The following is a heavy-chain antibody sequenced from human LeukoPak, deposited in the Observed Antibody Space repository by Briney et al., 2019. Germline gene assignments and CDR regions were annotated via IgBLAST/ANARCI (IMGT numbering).Heavy chain of an antibody. J-gene: IGHJ5*02. CDR1: GFTFTSYS. CDR3: ARDLSEYSSGFDP. Sequence: GGSLRLSCAASGFTFTSYSINWVRQAPGKGLEWVSSISSSSSYIYYADSVKGRFTISRDNAKNSLYLQLNSLRAEDTAVYYCARDLSEYSSGFDPWGQGTLVTVSS. D-gene: IGHD6-6*01. CDR2: ISSSSSYI. V-gene: IGHV3-21*01.